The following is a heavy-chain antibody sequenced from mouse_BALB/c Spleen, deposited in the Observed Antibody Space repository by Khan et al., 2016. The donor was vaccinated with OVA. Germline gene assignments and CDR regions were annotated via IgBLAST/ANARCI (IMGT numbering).Heavy chain of an antibody. CDR3: ASHLTGSFAY. D-gene: IGHD4-1*01. CDR2: ISSGADYT. CDR1: GFTFSSYS. V-gene: IGHV5-6*01. J-gene: IGHJ3*01. Sequence: EVELVESGGDLVKPGGSLKLSCAASGFTFSSYSMSWVRQTPDKRLEWVATISSGADYTYYPDSVTGRFTISRDNAKNTLYLQMSSLKSEDTAMYYCASHLTGSFAYWGQGTLVTVSA.